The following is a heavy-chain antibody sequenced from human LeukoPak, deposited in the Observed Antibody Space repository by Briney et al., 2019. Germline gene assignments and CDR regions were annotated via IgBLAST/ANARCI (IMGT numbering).Heavy chain of an antibody. V-gene: IGHV4-4*07. CDR3: ARAAQAYYYYYMDV. CDR2: IYTSGST. CDR1: GGSISSYY. Sequence: KTSETLSPTCTVSGGSISSYYWSWIRQPAGKGLEWIGRIYTSGSTNYNPSLKSRVTMSVDTSKNQFSLKLSSVTAADTAVYYCARAAQAYYYYYMDVWGKGTTVTVSS. J-gene: IGHJ6*03.